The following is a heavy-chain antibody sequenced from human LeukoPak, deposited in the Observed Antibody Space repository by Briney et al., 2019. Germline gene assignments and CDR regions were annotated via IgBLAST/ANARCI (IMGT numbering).Heavy chain of an antibody. CDR3: AKEPQPWLGAFDV. CDR1: GFAFSNFA. V-gene: IGHV3-33*06. J-gene: IGHJ3*01. CDR2: VWYDGTKK. D-gene: IGHD5-18*01. Sequence: PGRSLRLSCAASGFAFSNFAMHWVRQAPGKGLEWVAIVWYDGTKKYYVDSVDGRFTISRDNSKNTLYLQMNGLRAEDTAVYYCAKEPQPWLGAFDVRGQGTVVTVSS.